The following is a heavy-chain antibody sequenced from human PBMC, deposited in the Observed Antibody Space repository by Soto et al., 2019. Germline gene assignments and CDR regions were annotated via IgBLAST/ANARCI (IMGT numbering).Heavy chain of an antibody. D-gene: IGHD6-6*01. V-gene: IGHV4-59*01. CDR2: IYYSGST. Sequence: SETLSLTCTFSGCSISSYYWSWIRQPPGKGLEWIGYIYYSGSTNYNPSLKSRVTISVDTSKNQFSLKLSSVTAADTAVYYCARSIAARRGYYFDYWGQGTLVTVSS. CDR3: ARSIAARRGYYFDY. J-gene: IGHJ4*02. CDR1: GCSISSYY.